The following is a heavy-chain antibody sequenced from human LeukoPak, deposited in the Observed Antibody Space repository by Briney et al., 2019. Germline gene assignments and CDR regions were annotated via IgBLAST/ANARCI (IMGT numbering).Heavy chain of an antibody. D-gene: IGHD2-2*01. J-gene: IGHJ6*03. V-gene: IGHV4-59*01. CDR1: GGSISSYY. CDR2: IYYSGST. Sequence: SETLSLTCTVSGGSISSYYWSWIRQPPGKGLEWIGYIYYSGSTNYNPSLKSRVTISVDTSENQFSLKLSSVTAADTAVYYCARVFGCSSTSCYGNYMDVWGEGTTVTISS. CDR3: ARVFGCSSTSCYGNYMDV.